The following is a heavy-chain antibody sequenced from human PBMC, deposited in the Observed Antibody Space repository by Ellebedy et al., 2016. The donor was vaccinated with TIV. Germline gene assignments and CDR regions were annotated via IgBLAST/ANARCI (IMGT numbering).Heavy chain of an antibody. CDR3: AKHTANSRGKYRDA. CDR1: GFPFSTFG. D-gene: IGHD3-22*01. V-gene: IGHV3-23*01. Sequence: GESLKISCAASGFPFSTFGLSWVRQAPGQGLQWLSAIRGSGDVTYYADSLKGRFTISRDTSKNTRYLQMNSLRAEDTAVYYCAKHTANSRGKYRDAWGQGTLVTVSS. CDR2: IRGSGDVT. J-gene: IGHJ5*02.